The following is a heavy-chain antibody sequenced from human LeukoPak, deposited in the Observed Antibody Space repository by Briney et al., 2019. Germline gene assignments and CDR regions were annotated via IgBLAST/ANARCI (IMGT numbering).Heavy chain of an antibody. CDR1: GFIFNNYA. V-gene: IGHV3-23*01. CDR2: ISGGGST. D-gene: IGHD2-21*02. CDR3: AKGDCGGDCYSFDY. Sequence: GGSLRLSCAASGFIFNNYAMNWVRQAPGKGLEWVSAISGGGSTYYADSVKGRFTVSRDNSKNTLYLQMKSLRAEDTALYYCAKGDCGGDCYSFDYWGQGTLVTVSS. J-gene: IGHJ4*02.